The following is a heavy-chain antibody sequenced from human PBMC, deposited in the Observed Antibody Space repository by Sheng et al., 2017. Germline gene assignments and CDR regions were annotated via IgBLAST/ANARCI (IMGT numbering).Heavy chain of an antibody. CDR2: IIPIFGTA. V-gene: IGHV1-69*01. CDR3: ARVDLPPDYDILTGSSYYYYGMDV. Sequence: QVQLVQSGAEVKKPGSSVKVSCKASGGTFSSYAISWVRQAPGQGLEWMGGIIPIFGTANYAQKFQGRVTITADESTSTAYMELSSLRSEDTAVYYCARVDLPPDYDILTGSSYYYYGMDVWAEG. D-gene: IGHD3-9*01. CDR1: GGTFSSYA. J-gene: IGHJ6*02.